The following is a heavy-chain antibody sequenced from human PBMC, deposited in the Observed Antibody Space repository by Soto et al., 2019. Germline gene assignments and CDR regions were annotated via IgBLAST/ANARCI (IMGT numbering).Heavy chain of an antibody. CDR2: IYYSGST. J-gene: IGHJ6*02. Sequence: QVQLQESGPGLVKPSQTLSLTCTVSGGSISSGDYYWSWIRQPPGKGLEWIGYIYYSGSTYYNPSINSRVTIPVDPSKTLFSLNLSSVTAEDTAVYYCARVDYCIMTSFYAYYYYYGMDVWCQGTPVTVSS. D-gene: IGHD2-2*01. CDR3: ARVDYCIMTSFYAYYYYYGMDV. CDR1: GGSISSGDYY. V-gene: IGHV4-30-4*01.